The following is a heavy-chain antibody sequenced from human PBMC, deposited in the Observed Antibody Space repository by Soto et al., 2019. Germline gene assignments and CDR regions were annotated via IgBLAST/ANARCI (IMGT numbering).Heavy chain of an antibody. CDR2: INHTGGT. D-gene: IGHD3-3*01. Sequence: EILSRTGAVDGWSVNVYYWNWIRQPPGKGVEGIGEINHTGGTHYNPSLKSRGTMSVDTSKNQFSLRLSSVTAADTAIYSCATRITVFGLLIPPFDPWGQGTQVTVSS. CDR3: ATRITVFGLLIPPFDP. J-gene: IGHJ5*02. CDR1: GWSVNVYY. V-gene: IGHV4-34*01.